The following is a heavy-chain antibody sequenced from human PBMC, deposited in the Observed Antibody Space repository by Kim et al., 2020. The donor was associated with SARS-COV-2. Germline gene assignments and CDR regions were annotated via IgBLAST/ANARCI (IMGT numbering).Heavy chain of an antibody. CDR2: TYYRSKWYN. Sequence: SQTLSLTCAISGDSVSSNSAAWNWIRQSPSRGLEWLGRTYYRSKWYNDYAVSVKSRITINPDTSKNQFSLQLNSVTPEDTAVYYCARELGHHADSSSSDWFDPWGQGTLVTVSS. V-gene: IGHV6-1*01. J-gene: IGHJ5*02. CDR3: ARELGHHADSSSSDWFDP. D-gene: IGHD6-6*01. CDR1: GDSVSSNSAA.